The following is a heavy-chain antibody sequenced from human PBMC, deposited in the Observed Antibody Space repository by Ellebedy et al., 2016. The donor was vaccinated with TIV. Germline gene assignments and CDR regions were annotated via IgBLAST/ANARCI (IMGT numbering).Heavy chain of an antibody. V-gene: IGHV3-74*01. Sequence: PGGSLRLSCEVSGSTLGGYWMHWVRQAPGKGLVWVSYISSDGSRISYADSVKGRFPISRDNAKNTLYLQMNSLRDEDTAVYYCARIISSGAYWGQGTLVTVSS. CDR2: ISSDGSRI. D-gene: IGHD6-19*01. CDR1: GSTLGGYW. J-gene: IGHJ4*02. CDR3: ARIISSGAY.